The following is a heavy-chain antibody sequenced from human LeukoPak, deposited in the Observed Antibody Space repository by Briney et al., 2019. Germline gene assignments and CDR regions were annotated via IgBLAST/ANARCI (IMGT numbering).Heavy chain of an antibody. CDR3: ARSSGPKYYFDY. V-gene: IGHV3-66*01. D-gene: IGHD1-1*01. CDR1: GFTVSSNY. Sequence: GGSLRLSCAASGFTVSSNYMSWVRQAPGKGLEWVSLIYSGGSTYYADSVKGRFTISRDNSKNTLYLQVNSLRAEDAAVYYCARSSGPKYYFDYWGQGTLVTVSS. CDR2: IYSGGST. J-gene: IGHJ4*02.